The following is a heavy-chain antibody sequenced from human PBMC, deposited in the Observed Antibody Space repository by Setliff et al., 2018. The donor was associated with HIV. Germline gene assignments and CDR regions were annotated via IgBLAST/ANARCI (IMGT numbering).Heavy chain of an antibody. CDR2: IYITGDT. CDR1: GGSISSLY. V-gene: IGHV4-4*08. CDR3: AAASSWDPLLDY. D-gene: IGHD6-13*01. J-gene: IGHJ4*02. Sequence: PSETLSLTCTVSGGSISSLYWSWIRQPPGKGLEWIGHIYITGDTDYNPSLKSRVTISVDTSKNQFSLTLTSVTATDTAVYYCAAASSWDPLLDYWGQGTLVTVSS.